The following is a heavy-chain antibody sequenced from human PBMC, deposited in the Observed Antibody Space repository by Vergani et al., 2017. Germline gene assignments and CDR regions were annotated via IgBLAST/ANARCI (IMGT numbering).Heavy chain of an antibody. CDR3: ARGTQQLVPGPGPYYYYYYMDV. CDR1: GGTFSSYA. V-gene: IGHV1-69*01. CDR2: IIPIFGTA. Sequence: QVQLVQSGAEVKKPGSSVKVSCKASGGTFSSYAISWVRQAPGQGLEWMGGIIPIFGTANYAQKFQGRVTITADESPSTAYMELSSLRSEDTAVYYCARGTQQLVPGPGPYYYYYYMDVWGKGTTVTVSS. J-gene: IGHJ6*03. D-gene: IGHD6-13*01.